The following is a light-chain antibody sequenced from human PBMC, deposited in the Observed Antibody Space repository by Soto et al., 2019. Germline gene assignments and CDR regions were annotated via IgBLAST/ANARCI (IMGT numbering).Light chain of an antibody. CDR1: PSVSSN. CDR3: QQYNNWPPVT. V-gene: IGKV3-15*01. Sequence: EIVMTQSPATLSVSPGERATLSCRASPSVSSNLAWYQQKPGQAPRLLIYGASTRATGLPARFSGSGSGTEFTLTISSLQSEDFAVYYCQQYNNWPPVTFGGGTKVDIK. CDR2: GAS. J-gene: IGKJ4*01.